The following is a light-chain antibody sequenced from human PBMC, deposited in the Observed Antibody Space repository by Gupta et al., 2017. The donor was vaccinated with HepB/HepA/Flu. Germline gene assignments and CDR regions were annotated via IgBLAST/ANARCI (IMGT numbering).Light chain of an antibody. J-gene: IGKJ1*01. CDR2: WAS. CDR3: HQYDATPRT. V-gene: IGKV4-1*01. CDR1: QSVLDISNNKNY. Sequence: DIVMTQSPDSLAVSLGERATINCKSSQSVLDISNNKNYLSWYQQKPGQPPKLLLYWASTRASGVPDRFSGSGSGTDFTLTISGLQAEDVAVYYCHQYDATPRTFGQGTKVEIK.